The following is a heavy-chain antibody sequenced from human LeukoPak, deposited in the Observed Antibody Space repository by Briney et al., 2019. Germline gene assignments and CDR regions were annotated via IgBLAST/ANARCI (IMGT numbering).Heavy chain of an antibody. J-gene: IGHJ3*02. Sequence: SETLSLTCSVSGGSIISYYWNWIRQPAGKGLEWIGRIYSSGSTDYNPPLKSRVTMSVGTSKNQFSLKLSSVTAADTAVYYCARESPYSSSGAFDIWGRGTMVTVSS. V-gene: IGHV4-4*07. CDR1: GGSIISYY. D-gene: IGHD6-6*01. CDR2: IYSSGST. CDR3: ARESPYSSSGAFDI.